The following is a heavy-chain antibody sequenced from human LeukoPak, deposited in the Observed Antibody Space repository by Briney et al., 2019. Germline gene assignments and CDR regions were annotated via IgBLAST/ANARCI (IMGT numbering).Heavy chain of an antibody. CDR2: IKQDGSEK. J-gene: IGHJ6*02. CDR1: GFTFSSYW. D-gene: IGHD6-13*01. Sequence: QAGVSLRLSCAASGFTFSSYWMSWVRQAPGKGLEWVANIKQDGSEKYYVDSVKGRFTISRDNAKNSLYLQMNSLRAEDTAVYYCASQYSSSWYEYYYYYGMDVWGQGTTVTVSS. V-gene: IGHV3-7*01. CDR3: ASQYSSSWYEYYYYYGMDV.